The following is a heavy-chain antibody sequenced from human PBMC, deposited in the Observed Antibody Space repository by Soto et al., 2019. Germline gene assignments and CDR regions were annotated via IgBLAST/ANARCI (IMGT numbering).Heavy chain of an antibody. CDR1: GYTFTGYY. V-gene: IGHV1-2*04. Sequence: ASVKVSCKASGYTFTGYYMHWVRQAPGQGLEWMGWINPNSGGTNYAQKFQGWVTMTRDTSISTAYMELSRLRSDDTAVYYCAIGTGEENRGAFDIWGQGTMVTVSS. J-gene: IGHJ3*02. CDR3: AIGTGEENRGAFDI. CDR2: INPNSGGT. D-gene: IGHD7-27*01.